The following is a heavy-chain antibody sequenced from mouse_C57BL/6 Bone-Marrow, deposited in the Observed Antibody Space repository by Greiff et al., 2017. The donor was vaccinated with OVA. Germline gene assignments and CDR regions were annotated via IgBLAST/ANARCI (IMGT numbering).Heavy chain of an antibody. V-gene: IGHV14-4*01. CDR3: TTLYYYGSSYRFTY. CDR1: GFNIKDDY. CDR2: IDPENGDT. J-gene: IGHJ3*01. D-gene: IGHD1-1*01. Sequence: VQLQQSGAELVRPGASVKLSCTASGFNIKDDYMHWVKQRPEQGLEWIGWIDPENGDTEYASKFKGKATITAETSSNTAYLQLSSLKSEDTAVYSCTTLYYYGSSYRFTYWGQGTLVTVSA.